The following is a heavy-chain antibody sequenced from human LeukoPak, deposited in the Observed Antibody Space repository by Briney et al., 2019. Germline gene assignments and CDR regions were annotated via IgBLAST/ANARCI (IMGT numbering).Heavy chain of an antibody. V-gene: IGHV4-34*01. D-gene: IGHD2-15*01. CDR3: ARDHFRYCSGGSCYLNWFDP. CDR1: GGSFSGYY. CDR2: INHSGST. Sequence: PSETLSLTCAVYGGSFSGYYWGWIRQPPGKGLEWIGEINHSGSTNYNPSLKSRVTISVDTSKNQFSLKLSSVTAADTAVYYCARDHFRYCSGGSCYLNWFDPWGQGTLVTVSS. J-gene: IGHJ5*02.